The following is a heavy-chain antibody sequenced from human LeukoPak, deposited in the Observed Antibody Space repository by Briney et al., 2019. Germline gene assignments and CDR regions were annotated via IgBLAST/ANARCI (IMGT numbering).Heavy chain of an antibody. J-gene: IGHJ3*02. Sequence: SGTLSLTCAVSGGSISSSNWWSWVRQPPGKGLGWIGEIYHSGSTNYNPSLKSRVTISVDKSKNQFSLKLSSVTAADTAVYYCARVTLGYCSGGSCYPSVNAFDIWGQGTMVTVSS. CDR3: ARVTLGYCSGGSCYPSVNAFDI. D-gene: IGHD2-15*01. CDR2: IYHSGST. V-gene: IGHV4-4*02. CDR1: GGSISSSNW.